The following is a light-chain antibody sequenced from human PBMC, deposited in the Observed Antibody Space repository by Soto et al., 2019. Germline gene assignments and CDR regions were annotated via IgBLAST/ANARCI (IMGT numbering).Light chain of an antibody. Sequence: DIRVTKCPFTLSASVGDTVTITCRASQSISTSFAWYKQKPGKAPNLLISGASTLEEGVPSRLRGSASGTEFTLTITSLTTDDFATYYCQQYIIHSTFGHGTKVDIK. J-gene: IGKJ1*01. CDR3: QQYIIHST. CDR1: QSISTS. CDR2: GAS. V-gene: IGKV1-5*01.